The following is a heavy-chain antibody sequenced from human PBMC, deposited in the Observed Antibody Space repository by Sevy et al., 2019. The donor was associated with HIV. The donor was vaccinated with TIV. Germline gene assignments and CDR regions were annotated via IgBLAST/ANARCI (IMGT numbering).Heavy chain of an antibody. CDR3: AKDMKGYSYGYYFDY. Sequence: GGSLRLSCAASGFTFSSYAMSWVRQAPGKGVEWVSAISGSGGSTYYADSVKGRFTISRDNSKNTLYLQMNSLRAEDTAVYYCAKDMKGYSYGYYFDYWGQGTLVTVSS. J-gene: IGHJ4*02. CDR1: GFTFSSYA. V-gene: IGHV3-23*01. D-gene: IGHD5-18*01. CDR2: ISGSGGST.